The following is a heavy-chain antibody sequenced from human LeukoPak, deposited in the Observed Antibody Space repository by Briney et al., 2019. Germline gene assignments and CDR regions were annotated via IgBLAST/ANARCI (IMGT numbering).Heavy chain of an antibody. D-gene: IGHD2-2*01. V-gene: IGHV5-51*01. CDR2: IYPGDSDT. CDR1: GYRFTTVW. CDR3: ARLSCSRTTCPYYFDY. Sequence: GESLKTSCKGSGYRFTTVWIGWVRQMPGKGLDWMGIIYPGDSDTRYSPSFQGQVTISADKSISTAYLQWSSLKASDTAMYYCARLSCSRTTCPYYFDYWGQGTLVTVSS. J-gene: IGHJ4*02.